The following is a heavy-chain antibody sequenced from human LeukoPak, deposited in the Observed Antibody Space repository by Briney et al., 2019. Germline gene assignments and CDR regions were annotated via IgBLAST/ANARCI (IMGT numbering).Heavy chain of an antibody. CDR3: ARLNGAIDY. J-gene: IGHJ4*02. CDR2: ISSSSSTI. Sequence: GGSLRLSCAASGFTFSSYSMNWVRQAPGKGLEWVSYISSSSSTIYYADSVKGRFTISRDNAKNSLYLQMNSLRAEDTAVYYCARLNGAIDYWGQGTLVTVSS. D-gene: IGHD3-10*01. CDR1: GFTFSSYS. V-gene: IGHV3-48*01.